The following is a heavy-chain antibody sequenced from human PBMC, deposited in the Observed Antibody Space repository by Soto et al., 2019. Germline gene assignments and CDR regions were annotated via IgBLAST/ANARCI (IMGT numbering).Heavy chain of an antibody. J-gene: IGHJ5*02. V-gene: IGHV1-2*02. Sequence: QLVQSGAEVKKPGASVKVSCKASGYSFTAYYMHWVRQAPGQGLEWMGWITPKSGGTNYSQKFQGRITITRDTYISTAYMGVSRLRSDDPAVYSCARVPSGRYRFDPWGQGTLVTVSS. D-gene: IGHD1-26*01. CDR2: ITPKSGGT. CDR1: GYSFTAYY. CDR3: ARVPSGRYRFDP.